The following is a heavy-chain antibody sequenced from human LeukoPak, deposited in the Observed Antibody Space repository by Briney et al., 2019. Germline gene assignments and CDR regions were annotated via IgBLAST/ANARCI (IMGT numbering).Heavy chain of an antibody. V-gene: IGHV1-18*01. CDR2: ISASNGDT. CDR1: GYNFIYYD. D-gene: IGHD3-10*01. Sequence: ASVKVSCKASGYNFIYYDINWVRLAPGQGLEWVGRISASNGDTNYAQEFQDRVTLTIDTSTTTAYMELRSLRSDDTSIYYCAGQYYGETRPYRLDVWGQGSTVIVS. CDR3: AGQYYGETRPYRLDV. J-gene: IGHJ6*02.